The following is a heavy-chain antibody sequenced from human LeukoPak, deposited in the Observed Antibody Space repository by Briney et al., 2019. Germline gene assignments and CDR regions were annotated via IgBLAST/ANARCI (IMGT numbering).Heavy chain of an antibody. V-gene: IGHV1-2*02. D-gene: IGHD6-13*01. J-gene: IGHJ6*02. CDR3: ARVRIGQQLDRYYYYAMDV. Sequence: ASVKVSCKASGYTFTSYGISWVRQAPGQGLEWMGWINPNSGGTNYAQKFQGRVTMTTDTSISTAYMEVSRLRSDDTAVYYCARVRIGQQLDRYYYYAMDVWGQGTTVTVSS. CDR1: GYTFTSYG. CDR2: INPNSGGT.